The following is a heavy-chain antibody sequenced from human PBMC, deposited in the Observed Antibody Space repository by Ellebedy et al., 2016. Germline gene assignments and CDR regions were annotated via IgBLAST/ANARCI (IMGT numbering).Heavy chain of an antibody. V-gene: IGHV3-23*01. CDR3: ASFSGSYRNLDY. J-gene: IGHJ4*02. CDR2: ISGSGTST. CDR1: GFTFRSYA. Sequence: GESLKTSCAASGFTFRSYAMSWVRQAPGKGLEWVSSISGSGTSTYYAHSVKGRFTISRDNSKNTLYLQMNSLRAEDTAVYYCASFSGSYRNLDYWGQGTLVTVSS. D-gene: IGHD1-26*01.